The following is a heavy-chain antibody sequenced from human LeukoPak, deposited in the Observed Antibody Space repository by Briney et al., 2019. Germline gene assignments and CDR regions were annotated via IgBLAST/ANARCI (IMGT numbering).Heavy chain of an antibody. Sequence: GGSLRLSCAASGVTFSSYWISWIRQAPGKGLEWVSYISSSGSTIYYADSVKGRFTISRDNAKNSLYLQMNSLRAEDTAVYYCARYYYDSSGYYYFDYWGQGTLVTVSS. CDR1: GVTFSSYW. CDR2: ISSSGSTI. D-gene: IGHD3-22*01. CDR3: ARYYYDSSGYYYFDY. V-gene: IGHV3-11*01. J-gene: IGHJ4*02.